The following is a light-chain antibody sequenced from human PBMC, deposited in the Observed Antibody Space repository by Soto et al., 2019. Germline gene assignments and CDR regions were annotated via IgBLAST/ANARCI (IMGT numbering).Light chain of an antibody. V-gene: IGKV3-20*01. J-gene: IGKJ3*01. CDR1: QTLSINS. CDR3: QQYDGAPLT. CDR2: GAS. Sequence: IVLTQSPGTLSLSPGERATLFCRASQTLSINSLAWYQQKPGQAPRLLIYGASTRHTGIPDRFNVSGSGTDFALTINRLEPEDFAVYYCQQYDGAPLTFGPGTKVNVK.